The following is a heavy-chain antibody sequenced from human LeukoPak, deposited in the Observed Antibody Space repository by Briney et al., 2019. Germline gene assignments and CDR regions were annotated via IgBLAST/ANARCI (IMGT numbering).Heavy chain of an antibody. V-gene: IGHV3-33*01. CDR2: IWNDGCNK. CDR3: ARDRGELPMYYFDY. Sequence: PGGSLRLSCAASGFTFSSYGMHWVRQAPGKGLEWVAVIWNDGCNKYYADSVKGRFTISRDNSKNTLYLQMNSLRAEDTAVYYCARDRGELPMYYFDYWSQGTLVTVSS. J-gene: IGHJ4*02. D-gene: IGHD3-16*01. CDR1: GFTFSSYG.